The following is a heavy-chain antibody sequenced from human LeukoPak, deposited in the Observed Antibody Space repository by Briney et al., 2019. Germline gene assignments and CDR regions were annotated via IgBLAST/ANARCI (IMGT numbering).Heavy chain of an antibody. CDR3: AKDIGKVLLWFRELITYAFDI. V-gene: IGHV3-23*01. J-gene: IGHJ3*02. CDR2: ISGSGGST. CDR1: GFTSSSYA. Sequence: GGSLRLSCAASGFTSSSYAMSWVRQAPRKGLEWVSAISGSGGSTYYADSVKGRFTISRDNSKNTLYLQMNSLRAEDTAVYYCAKDIGKVLLWFRELITYAFDIWGQGTMVTVSS. D-gene: IGHD3-10*01.